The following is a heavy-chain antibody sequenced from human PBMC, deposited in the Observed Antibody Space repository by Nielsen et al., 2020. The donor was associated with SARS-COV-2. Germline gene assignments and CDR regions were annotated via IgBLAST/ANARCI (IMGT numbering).Heavy chain of an antibody. CDR2: IWYDGSNK. Sequence: GGSLRLSCAASGFTFSSYGMHWVRQAPGKGLEWVAVIWYDGSNKYYADSVKGRFTISRDNSKNTLYLQMNSLRAEDTAVYYCARDSAGAGFGGALYGMDVWGQGTTVTVSS. CDR3: ARDSAGAGFGGALYGMDV. J-gene: IGHJ6*02. D-gene: IGHD3-10*01. V-gene: IGHV3-33*01. CDR1: GFTFSSYG.